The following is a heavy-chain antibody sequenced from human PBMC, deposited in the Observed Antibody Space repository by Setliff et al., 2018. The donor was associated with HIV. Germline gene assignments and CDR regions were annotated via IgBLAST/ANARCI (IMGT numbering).Heavy chain of an antibody. V-gene: IGHV3-30*09. J-gene: IGHJ4*02. CDR2: MSTGGGIK. CDR1: GFTFSSYV. Sequence: PGGSLRLSCAATGFTFSSYVLHWVRQAPGKGLEWVAVMSTGGGIKICADSLKGRFAISRDTSKNTLYLQMNSLRAEDTAVYYCARRAYCSSNTCFDNWGQGTLVTVSS. CDR3: ARRAYCSSNTCFDN. D-gene: IGHD2-2*01.